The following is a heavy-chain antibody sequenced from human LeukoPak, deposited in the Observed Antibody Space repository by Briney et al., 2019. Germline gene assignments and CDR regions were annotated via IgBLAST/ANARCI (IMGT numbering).Heavy chain of an antibody. Sequence: SETLSLTCTVSGGSISSSNYYWGWIRQPPGKGLQWIGRIYTSGSTNYNPSLKSRVTISVDTSKNQFSLKLSSVTAADTAVYYCARDFGGSSWYKGGFDYWGQGTLVTVSS. CDR3: ARDFGGSSWYKGGFDY. D-gene: IGHD6-13*01. CDR1: GGSISSSNYY. CDR2: IYTSGST. V-gene: IGHV4-39*07. J-gene: IGHJ4*02.